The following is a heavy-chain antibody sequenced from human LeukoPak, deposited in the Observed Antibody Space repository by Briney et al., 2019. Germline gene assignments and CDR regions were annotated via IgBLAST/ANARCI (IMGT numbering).Heavy chain of an antibody. CDR1: GFTFSSYA. J-gene: IGHJ4*02. Sequence: PGGSLRLSCAASGFTFSSYAMNWVRQAPGKGLEWPSFTYSSSGSIHYADSVKGRFTISRDNVKNSLHLQMNSLGAEDTAMYYCARGQTSGSFIIDYWGQGTLVTVSS. V-gene: IGHV3-48*01. D-gene: IGHD3-10*01. CDR3: ARGQTSGSFIIDY. CDR2: TYSSSGSI.